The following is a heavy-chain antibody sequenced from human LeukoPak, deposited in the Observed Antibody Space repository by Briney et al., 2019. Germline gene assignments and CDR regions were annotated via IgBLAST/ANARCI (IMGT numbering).Heavy chain of an antibody. V-gene: IGHV3-74*01. CDR2: INSDGSST. J-gene: IGHJ3*02. Sequence: GGSLRLSCAASGFTFSSYWMHWVRQAPGKGLVWVSRINSDGSSTSYADSVKGRFTISRDNAKNTLCLQMNSLRAEDTAVYYCARVNYDILTGYHWNALDIWGQGTMVTVSS. CDR3: ARVNYDILTGYHWNALDI. D-gene: IGHD3-9*01. CDR1: GFTFSSYW.